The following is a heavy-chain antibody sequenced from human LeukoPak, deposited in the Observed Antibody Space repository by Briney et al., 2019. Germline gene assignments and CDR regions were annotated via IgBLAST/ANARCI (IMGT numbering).Heavy chain of an antibody. CDR2: IYTSGTT. Sequence: SETLSLTCTVSGGSINSGSYFWSWIRQPAGKGLELIGRIYTSGTTNYNSSLMSRATISIDTSKNQFSLKLSSVIAADTAVYYCARSNSGSYRELDYWGQGALVTVSS. J-gene: IGHJ4*02. V-gene: IGHV4-61*02. D-gene: IGHD1-26*01. CDR1: GGSINSGSYF. CDR3: ARSNSGSYRELDY.